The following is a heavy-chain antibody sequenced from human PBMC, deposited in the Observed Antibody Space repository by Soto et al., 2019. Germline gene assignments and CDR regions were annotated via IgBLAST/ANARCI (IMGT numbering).Heavy chain of an antibody. D-gene: IGHD6-19*01. CDR1: GYTFPNYW. Sequence: PGESLKISCKASGYTFPNYWIGWVRQMPGKGPERMGIVYPDDSTVRYSPSFQGQVTISADKSISTAYLQWSSLKASDTAMYYCARLLAQDSSGGYYYYYYMDVWGKGTTVTVSS. CDR2: VYPDDSTV. V-gene: IGHV5-51*01. CDR3: ARLLAQDSSGGYYYYYYMDV. J-gene: IGHJ6*03.